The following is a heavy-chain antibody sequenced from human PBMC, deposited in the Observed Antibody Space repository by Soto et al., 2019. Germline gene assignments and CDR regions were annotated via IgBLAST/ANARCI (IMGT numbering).Heavy chain of an antibody. CDR1: GGSISSGGYY. J-gene: IGHJ5*02. D-gene: IGHD6-13*01. V-gene: IGHV4-31*03. CDR2: IYYSGST. Sequence: SETLSLTCTVSGGSISSGGYYWSWIRQHPGKGLEWIGYIYYSGSTYYNPSLKSRVTISVDTSKNQFSLKLSSVTAADTAVYYSATGGYSSPWFDPWGQGTLVTVSS. CDR3: ATGGYSSPWFDP.